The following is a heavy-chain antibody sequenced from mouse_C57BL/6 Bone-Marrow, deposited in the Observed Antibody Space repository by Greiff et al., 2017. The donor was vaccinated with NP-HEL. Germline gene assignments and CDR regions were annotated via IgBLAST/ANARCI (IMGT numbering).Heavy chain of an antibody. Sequence: EVKVVESGGGLVQPKGSLKLSCAASGFSFNTYAMNWVRQAPGKGLEWVARIRSKSNNYATYYVDSVKDSFTITRDDTESMLYLRMNNVKTEDKAMYYCVGRRRAYDFDYWGQGTTLTVSS. CDR3: VGRRRAYDFDY. V-gene: IGHV10-1*01. J-gene: IGHJ2*01. CDR2: IRSKSNNYAT. D-gene: IGHD2-14*01. CDR1: GFSFNTYA.